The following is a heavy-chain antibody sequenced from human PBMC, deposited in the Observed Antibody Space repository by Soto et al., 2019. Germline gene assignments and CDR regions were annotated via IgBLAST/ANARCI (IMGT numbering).Heavy chain of an antibody. V-gene: IGHV4-59*01. CDR3: ASILRESPGWYHHDF. J-gene: IGHJ1*01. D-gene: IGHD6-19*01. CDR2: ISNSGST. Sequence: QVQLQESGPGLVKPSETLSLTCTVSGGSIETFYWSWIRQPPGKGLEWIGYISNSGSTNYNPSLASRVIVSADPAKLEVSLQLNAVHAADTATYYCASILRESPGWYHHDFWGQGTLVTVAS. CDR1: GGSIETFY.